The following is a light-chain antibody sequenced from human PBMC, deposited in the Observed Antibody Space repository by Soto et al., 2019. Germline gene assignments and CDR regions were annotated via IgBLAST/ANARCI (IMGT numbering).Light chain of an antibody. J-gene: IGKJ1*01. CDR3: QQCSFSPRT. Sequence: EIVLTQSPGTLSLSPGERATLFYRASQTITNNYLAWYQQKPGQAPRLLIYDASRRATGIPDRFSGSGSGSDFTLTISRLEPEDFAVYFCQQCSFSPRTFGQGTKVEIK. CDR2: DAS. CDR1: QTITNNY. V-gene: IGKV3-20*01.